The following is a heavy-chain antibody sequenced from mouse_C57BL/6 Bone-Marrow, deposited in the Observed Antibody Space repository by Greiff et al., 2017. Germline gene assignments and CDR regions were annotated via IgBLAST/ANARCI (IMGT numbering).Heavy chain of an antibody. J-gene: IGHJ2*01. CDR3: ARERWLLHY. CDR1: GYPFTSSG. D-gene: IGHD2-3*01. V-gene: IGHV1-81*01. CDR2: IYPRSGNT. Sequence: QVQLQQSGAALARPGPSVQLSCKASGYPFTSSGISWLKQRTGQGLEWIGEIYPRSGNTYYNEQFKGKATLTADKSSSTAYMELRSLTSEDSAVYFCARERWLLHYWGQGTTRTASS.